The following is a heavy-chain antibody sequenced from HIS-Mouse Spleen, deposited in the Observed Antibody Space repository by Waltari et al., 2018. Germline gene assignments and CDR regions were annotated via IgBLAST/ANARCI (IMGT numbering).Heavy chain of an antibody. CDR2: IYYSGSP. D-gene: IGHD6-13*01. V-gene: IGHV4-39*07. CDR1: GGSISSSSYY. J-gene: IGHJ2*01. Sequence: QLQLQESGPGLVKPSETLSLTCTVSGGSISSSSYYWGWIRQPPGKGLEWIGSIYYSGSPKYNPSLKSRVTISGETSKNQFSLKLSSVTAADTAVYYCAREIPYSSSWYDWYFDLWGRGTLVTVSS. CDR3: AREIPYSSSWYDWYFDL.